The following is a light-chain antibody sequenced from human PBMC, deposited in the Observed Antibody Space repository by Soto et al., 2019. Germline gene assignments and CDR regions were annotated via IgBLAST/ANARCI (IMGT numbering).Light chain of an antibody. V-gene: IGKV3-11*01. Sequence: EIVLTQSPATLSLSPGERATLSCRASQSVSSYLAWYQRKPGQAPRLLIYDALNRATDIPARFSGSGSATDFTLTISSLEPEDFAVYYCQQRAGWPWTFGQGTKVEIK. CDR3: QQRAGWPWT. CDR2: DAL. CDR1: QSVSSY. J-gene: IGKJ1*01.